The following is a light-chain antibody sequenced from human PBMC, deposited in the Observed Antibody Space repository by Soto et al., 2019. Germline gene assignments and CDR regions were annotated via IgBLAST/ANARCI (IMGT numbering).Light chain of an antibody. V-gene: IGKV3D-15*01. Sequence: ELVMTQSPATLSVAPGERATLSCRASQSISAFLAWYQQKPGQAPRLLIYGASSRATGIPDRFSGSGSGTDFTLTISRLEPEDFGLYYCHQYNNFWTFGQGTKVDIK. J-gene: IGKJ1*01. CDR3: HQYNNFWT. CDR1: QSISAF. CDR2: GAS.